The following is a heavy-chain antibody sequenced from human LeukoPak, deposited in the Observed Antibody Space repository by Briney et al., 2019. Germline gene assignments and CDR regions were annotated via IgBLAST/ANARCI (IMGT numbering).Heavy chain of an antibody. CDR3: ARDPDDSSGYYSGGDY. Sequence: PSQTLSLTCTVSGGSISSGDYYWSWIRQPPGKGLEWIGYIYYSGSTYYNPSLKSRVTISVDTSKNQFSLKLTSVTAADTAVYYCARDPDDSSGYYSGGDYWGQGTLVTVSS. CDR2: IYYSGST. D-gene: IGHD3-22*01. V-gene: IGHV4-30-4*08. CDR1: GGSISSGDYY. J-gene: IGHJ4*02.